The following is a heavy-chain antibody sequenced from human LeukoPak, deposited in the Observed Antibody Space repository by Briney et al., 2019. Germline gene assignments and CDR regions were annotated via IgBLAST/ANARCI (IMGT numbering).Heavy chain of an antibody. J-gene: IGHJ4*02. Sequence: GGTLRLSCAASGFTFSSYGMSWVRQAPGKGLEWVSAISGSGGSTYYADSVKGRFTISRDNSKNTLYLQMNSLRAEDTAVYYCARRAGGYSHPYDYWGQGTLVTVSS. CDR1: GFTFSSYG. V-gene: IGHV3-23*01. CDR2: ISGSGGST. CDR3: ARRAGGYSHPYDY. D-gene: IGHD4-23*01.